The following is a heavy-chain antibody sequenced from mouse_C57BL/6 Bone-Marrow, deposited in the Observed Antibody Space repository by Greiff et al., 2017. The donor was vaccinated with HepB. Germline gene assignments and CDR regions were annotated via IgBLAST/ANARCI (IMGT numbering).Heavy chain of an antibody. Sequence: QVQLKQSGAELVRPGASVTLSCKASGYTFTDYEMHWVKQTPVHGLEWIGAIDPETGGTAYNQKFKGKAILTADKSSSTAYMELRSLTSEDSAVYYCTRWSITTVVADWYFDVWGTGTTVTVSS. D-gene: IGHD1-1*01. J-gene: IGHJ1*03. CDR2: IDPETGGT. CDR1: GYTFTDYE. CDR3: TRWSITTVVADWYFDV. V-gene: IGHV1-15*01.